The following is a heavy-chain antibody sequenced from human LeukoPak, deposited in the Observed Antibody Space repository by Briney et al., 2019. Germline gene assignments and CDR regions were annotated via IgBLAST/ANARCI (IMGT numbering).Heavy chain of an antibody. CDR2: IYHSAST. Sequence: SETLSLTCAVSGYSISSGYYWGWIRQPPGKGLEWIGSIYHSASTYYNPSLKSRVTISVDTSKNQFSLKLSSVTAADTAVYYCARDRLAAAGFDYWGQGTLVTVSS. V-gene: IGHV4-38-2*02. D-gene: IGHD6-13*01. J-gene: IGHJ4*02. CDR1: GYSISSGYY. CDR3: ARDRLAAAGFDY.